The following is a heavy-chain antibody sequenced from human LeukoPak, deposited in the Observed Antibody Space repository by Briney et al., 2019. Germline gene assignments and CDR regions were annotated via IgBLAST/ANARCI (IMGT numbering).Heavy chain of an antibody. D-gene: IGHD3-16*01. CDR1: GGTFSSYA. CDR2: IIPIFGTA. Sequence: SVKVSCKASGGTFSSYAISWVRQAPGQGLEWMGGIIPIFGTANYAQKFQGRVTITADKSTSTAYMELSSLRSDDTAVYYCARDTKRSRARWENLGIDPWGQGTLVTVSS. CDR3: ARDTKRSRARWENLGIDP. V-gene: IGHV1-69*06. J-gene: IGHJ5*02.